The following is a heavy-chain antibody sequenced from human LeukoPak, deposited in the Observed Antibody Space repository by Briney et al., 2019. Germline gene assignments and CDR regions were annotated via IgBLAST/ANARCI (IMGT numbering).Heavy chain of an antibody. Sequence: GGSLRLSCAASGFTFSSYSMNWVRQAPGKGLEWVSSISSSSSYIYYADSVEGRFTISRDNAKNSLYLQMNSLRAEDTAVYYCARDSAAMVIIHYYYYMDVWGKGTTVTVSS. D-gene: IGHD5-18*01. CDR2: ISSSSSYI. V-gene: IGHV3-21*01. J-gene: IGHJ6*03. CDR3: ARDSAAMVIIHYYYYMDV. CDR1: GFTFSSYS.